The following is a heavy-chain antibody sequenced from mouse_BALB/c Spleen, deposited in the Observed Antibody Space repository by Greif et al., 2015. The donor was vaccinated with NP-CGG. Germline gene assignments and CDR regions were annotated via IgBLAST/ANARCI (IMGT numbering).Heavy chain of an antibody. V-gene: IGHV5-17*02. CDR3: ARGERYDYDAGYFDV. J-gene: IGHJ1*01. Sequence: EVKLMESGGGLVQPGGSRKLSCAASGFTFSSFGMHWVRQAPEKGLEWVAYISSGSSTIYYADTVKGRFTISRDNPKNTLFLQMTSLRSEDTAMYYCARGERYDYDAGYFDVWGAGTTVTVSS. D-gene: IGHD2-4*01. CDR1: GFTFSSFG. CDR2: ISSGSSTI.